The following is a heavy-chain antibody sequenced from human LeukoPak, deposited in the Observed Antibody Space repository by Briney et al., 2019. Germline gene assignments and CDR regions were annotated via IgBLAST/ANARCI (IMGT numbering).Heavy chain of an antibody. CDR1: GLTLSDHI. CDR3: ARQSTREMATIKDYYYGMDV. D-gene: IGHD5-24*01. CDR2: INSDGSST. J-gene: IGHJ6*02. V-gene: IGHV3-74*01. Sequence: PGGSLRLSCTASGLTLSDHIIDWVRQAPGKGLVWVSRINSDGSSTSYADSVKGRFTISRDNAKNTLYLQMNSLRAEDTAVYYCARQSTREMATIKDYYYGMDVWGQGTTVTVSS.